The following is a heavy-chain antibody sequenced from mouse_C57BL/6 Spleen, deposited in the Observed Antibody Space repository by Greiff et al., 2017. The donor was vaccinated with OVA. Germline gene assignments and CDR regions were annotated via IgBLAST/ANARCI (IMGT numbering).Heavy chain of an antibody. CDR2: IWGVGST. CDR1: GFSLTSYG. CDR3: ASGGGFAY. Sequence: VKLVESGPGLVAPSQSLSITCTVSGFSLTSYGVDWVRQSPGKGLEWLGVIWGVGSTNYNSALKSRLSISKDNSKSHFYLKMNSLQSDDTAMYYWASGGGFAYWGQGTLVTVSA. V-gene: IGHV2-6*01. J-gene: IGHJ3*01.